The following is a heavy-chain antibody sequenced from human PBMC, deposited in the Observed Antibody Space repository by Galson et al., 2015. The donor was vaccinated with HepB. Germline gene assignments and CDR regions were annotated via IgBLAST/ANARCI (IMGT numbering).Heavy chain of an antibody. J-gene: IGHJ5*02. V-gene: IGHV1-69*13. Sequence: SVKVSCKASGGTFSSYAISWVRQAPGQGLEWMGGIIPIFGTANYAQKFQGRVTITADESTSTAYMELSSLRSEDTAVYYCARGDSSSWPFNWFDPLGPGNPGHRLL. CDR2: IIPIFGTA. CDR1: GGTFSSYA. CDR3: ARGDSSSWPFNWFDP. D-gene: IGHD6-13*01.